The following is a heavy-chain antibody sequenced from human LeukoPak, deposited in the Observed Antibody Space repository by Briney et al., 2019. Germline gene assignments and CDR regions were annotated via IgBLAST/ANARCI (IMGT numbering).Heavy chain of an antibody. Sequence: VASVKVSCKASGYTFTSYGISWVRQAPGQGLEWMGRINPNSGGTNYAQKFQGRVTMTRDTSISTAYMELSRLRSDDTAVYYCARVYYDFWSGASPLDYWGQGTLVTVSS. CDR3: ARVYYDFWSGASPLDY. CDR2: INPNSGGT. V-gene: IGHV1-2*06. CDR1: GYTFTSYG. J-gene: IGHJ4*02. D-gene: IGHD3-3*01.